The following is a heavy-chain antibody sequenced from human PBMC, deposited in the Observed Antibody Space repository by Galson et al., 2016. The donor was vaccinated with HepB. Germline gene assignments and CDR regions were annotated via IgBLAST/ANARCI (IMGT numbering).Heavy chain of an antibody. Sequence: SLRLSCAASGFTFNSYGMHWVRQAPGKGLEWVAVISYDANNKYYADSVKGRFTISKDDSKNTVYLEMNSLRDEDTAVYYCTRDGFGGTNDAFDIWGQGTFVAVSS. CDR3: TRDGFGGTNDAFDI. D-gene: IGHD3-10*01. V-gene: IGHV3-30*03. J-gene: IGHJ3*02. CDR2: ISYDANNK. CDR1: GFTFNSYG.